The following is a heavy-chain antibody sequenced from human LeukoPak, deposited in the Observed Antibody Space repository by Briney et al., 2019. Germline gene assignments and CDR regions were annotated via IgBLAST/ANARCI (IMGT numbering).Heavy chain of an antibody. V-gene: IGHV3-23*01. Sequence: GGSLRLSCAASGFTFSSYAMSWVRQAPGKGLEWVSAISGSGGSTYYADSVKGRFTISRDNSKNTLYLQMNSLRAEDTAVYYCAKAYSHLGIRTHFDYWGQGTLVTVSS. D-gene: IGHD7-27*01. CDR1: GFTFSSYA. CDR3: AKAYSHLGIRTHFDY. CDR2: ISGSGGST. J-gene: IGHJ4*02.